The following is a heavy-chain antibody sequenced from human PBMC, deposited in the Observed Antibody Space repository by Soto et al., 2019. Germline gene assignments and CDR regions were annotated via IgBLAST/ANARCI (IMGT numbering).Heavy chain of an antibody. D-gene: IGHD2-2*01. CDR1: GGSFSGYY. CDR3: ARPRGRGYCSSTSCGPFDY. J-gene: IGHJ4*02. V-gene: IGHV4-34*01. Sequence: SETLSLTCAVYGGSFSGYYWSWIRQPPGKGLEWIGEINHSGSTNYNPSLKSRVTISVDTSKNQFSLKLSSVTAADTAVYYCARPRGRGYCSSTSCGPFDYWGQGTLVTVSS. CDR2: INHSGST.